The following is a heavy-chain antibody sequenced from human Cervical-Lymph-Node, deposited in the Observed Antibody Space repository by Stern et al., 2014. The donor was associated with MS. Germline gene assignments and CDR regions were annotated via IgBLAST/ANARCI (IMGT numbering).Heavy chain of an antibody. D-gene: IGHD3-10*01. CDR2: IIPIIGTA. J-gene: IGHJ4*02. V-gene: IGHV1-69*01. CDR3: ALGGFGHYFEY. Sequence: QVQLVQSGAEVQKPGSSVKVSCRASGGTFSSSDISWVRQAPGQGLEWMGGIIPIIGTATYAQKYQVRVTITADESTSTAYMELSSLRSEDTAIYDCALGGFGHYFEYWGQGTLVTVSS. CDR1: GGTFSSSD.